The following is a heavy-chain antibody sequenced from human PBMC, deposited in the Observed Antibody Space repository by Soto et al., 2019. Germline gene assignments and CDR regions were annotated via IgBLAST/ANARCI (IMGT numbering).Heavy chain of an antibody. Sequence: EWSLRLSCASYGFPFGHYGLNWVRQAPGKGLEWVAVISYDSSNKYYADSVKGRFTISRDNSKNTLYLQMNSLRAEDTAVYYCAKDLHVTMIVVVMVGYWGQGTLVTVSS. V-gene: IGHV3-30*18. CDR3: AKDLHVTMIVVVMVGY. CDR2: ISYDSSNK. CDR1: GFPFGHYG. J-gene: IGHJ4*02. D-gene: IGHD3-22*01.